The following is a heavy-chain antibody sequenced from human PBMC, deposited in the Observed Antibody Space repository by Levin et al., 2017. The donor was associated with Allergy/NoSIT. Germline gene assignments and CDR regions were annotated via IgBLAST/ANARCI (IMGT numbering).Heavy chain of an antibody. CDR2: INSAGGST. CDR3: ARGDIVVVPAAWGGRY. Sequence: QAGGSLRLSCAASGFTFDSYAMSWVRQAPGKGLEWVSSINSAGGSTYYADSVKGRFTISRDNSKNTLYLQLNSLRDEDTAIYYCARGDIVVVPAAWGGRYWGQGTLVTVSS. D-gene: IGHD2-2*01. V-gene: IGHV3-23*01. J-gene: IGHJ4*02. CDR1: GFTFDSYA.